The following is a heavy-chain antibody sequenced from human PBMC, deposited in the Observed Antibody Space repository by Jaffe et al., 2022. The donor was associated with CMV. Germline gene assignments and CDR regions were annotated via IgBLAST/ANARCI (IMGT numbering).Heavy chain of an antibody. CDR2: ISAYNGNT. V-gene: IGHV1-18*01. CDR3: ASASVSEEYYYYYYGMDV. Sequence: QVQLVQSGAEVKKPGASVKVSCKASGYTFTSYGISWVRQAPGQGLEWMGWISAYNGNTNYAQKLQGRVTMTTDTSTSTAYMELRSLRSDDTAVYYCASASVSEEYYYYYYGMDVWGQGTTVTVSS. CDR1: GYTFTSYG. J-gene: IGHJ6*02.